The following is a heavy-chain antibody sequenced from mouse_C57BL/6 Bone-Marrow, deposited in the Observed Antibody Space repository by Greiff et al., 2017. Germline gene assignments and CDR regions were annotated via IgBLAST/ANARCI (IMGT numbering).Heavy chain of an antibody. CDR3: ASSTVVAPMDY. J-gene: IGHJ4*01. Sequence: VKLVESGGGLVKPGGSLKLSCAASGFTFSSYAMSWVRQTPEKRLEWVATISDGGSYTYYPDNVKGRFTISRDNAKNNLYLQMSHLKSEDTAMYYCASSTVVAPMDYWGQGTSVTVSS. CDR1: GFTFSSYA. CDR2: ISDGGSYT. D-gene: IGHD1-1*01. V-gene: IGHV5-4*03.